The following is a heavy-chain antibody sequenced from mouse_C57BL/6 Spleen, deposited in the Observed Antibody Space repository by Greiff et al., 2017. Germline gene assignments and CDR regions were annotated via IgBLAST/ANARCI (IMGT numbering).Heavy chain of an antibody. CDR2: ISPGSGGT. V-gene: IGHV1-54*01. Sequence: QVQLQQSGAELVRPGPSVTVSCKASGYAFTNYLIEWVKQRPGQGLEWIGVISPGSGGTNNNEKLKGKATLTADKSSSTAYMQLSRLTSEDSAVYFCAREGGWYFDVWGTGTTVTVSS. J-gene: IGHJ1*03. CDR1: GYAFTNYL. CDR3: AREGGWYFDV.